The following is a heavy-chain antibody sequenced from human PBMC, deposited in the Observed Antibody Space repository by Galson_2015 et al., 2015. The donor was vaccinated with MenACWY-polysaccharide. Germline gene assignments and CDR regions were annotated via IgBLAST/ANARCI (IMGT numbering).Heavy chain of an antibody. CDR2: IYYSGST. D-gene: IGHD6-13*01. CDR1: GGSISPYY. V-gene: IGHV4-59*01. CDR3: AREDGKAAAGGWFDP. Sequence: SETLSLTCTVSGGSISPYYWSWIRQPPGKGLEWIGYIYYSGSTKYNPSLKSRVTISVDTSKKEFSLKLSSVTAADTAVYYCAREDGKAAAGGWFDPWGQGTLVTVSS. J-gene: IGHJ5*02.